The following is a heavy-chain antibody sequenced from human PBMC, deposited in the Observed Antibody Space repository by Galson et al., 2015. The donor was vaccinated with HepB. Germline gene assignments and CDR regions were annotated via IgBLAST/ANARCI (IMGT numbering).Heavy chain of an antibody. V-gene: IGHV3-43D*03. CDR3: AKDMYGDVGYFDY. CDR2: ITWDGGST. J-gene: IGHJ4*02. CDR1: GFTFDDYA. D-gene: IGHD4-17*01. Sequence: SLRLSCAASGFTFDDYAMYWVRQAPGKGLEWVSLITWDGGSTDYTDSVKGRFTISRDNSKNSLYLQMNSLRADDTALYYCAKDMYGDVGYFDYWGQGTLVTGSS.